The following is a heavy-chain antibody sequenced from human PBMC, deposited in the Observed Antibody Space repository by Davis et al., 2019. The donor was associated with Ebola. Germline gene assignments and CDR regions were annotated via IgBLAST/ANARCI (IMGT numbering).Heavy chain of an antibody. V-gene: IGHV5-51*01. CDR3: ASGMMGFRFDY. CDR2: VYPGDSST. CDR1: EDNFNSYW. D-gene: IGHD3-16*01. Sequence: GESLKISCHASEDNFNSYWIGWVRQMPGKGVEWMAMVYPGDSSTKYSPAFQGLVTVSFDRSIATAYLHCHSLKASDSAIYYCASGMMGFRFDYWGQGTPVTVSS. J-gene: IGHJ4*02.